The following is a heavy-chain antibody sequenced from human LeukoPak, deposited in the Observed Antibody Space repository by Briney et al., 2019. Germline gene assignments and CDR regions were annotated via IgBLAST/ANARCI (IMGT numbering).Heavy chain of an antibody. D-gene: IGHD3-22*01. CDR2: IWYDGSNK. CDR1: GFTFSSYG. CDR3: ATYSSLNTREFQY. Sequence: GGSLRLSCAASGFTFSSYGMHWVRQAPGKGLEWVAVIWYDGSNKYYADSVKGRFIISRDNAKNSLFLQMNRLRAEGTAVYYCATYSSLNTREFQYWGQGTLVTVSP. V-gene: IGHV3-33*03. J-gene: IGHJ1*01.